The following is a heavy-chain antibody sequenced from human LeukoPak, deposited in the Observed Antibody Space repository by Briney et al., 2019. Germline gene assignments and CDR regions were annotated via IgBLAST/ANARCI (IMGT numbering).Heavy chain of an antibody. V-gene: IGHV3-30*18. Sequence: PGGSLRLSCAASGFTFSSYGMHWVRQAPGKGLEWVAVISDDGSNKYYADSVKGRFTISRDNSKNTLYLQMNSLRAEDTAVYYCAKTLPNDYDYIWGSYAQALDYWGQGTLVTVSS. CDR2: ISDDGSNK. D-gene: IGHD3-16*01. CDR1: GFTFSSYG. CDR3: AKTLPNDYDYIWGSYAQALDY. J-gene: IGHJ4*02.